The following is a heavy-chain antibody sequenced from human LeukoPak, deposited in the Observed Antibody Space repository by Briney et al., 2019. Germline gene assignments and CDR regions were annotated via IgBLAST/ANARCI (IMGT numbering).Heavy chain of an antibody. D-gene: IGHD2-21*02. CDR3: ASLRGAVTATPKYFQH. J-gene: IGHJ1*01. CDR2: IYYSGST. V-gene: IGHV4-59*01. CDR1: GGSISSYY. Sequence: SETLSLTCTVSGGSISSYYWSWIRQPPGKELEWIGYIYYSGSTIYNPSLRSRVTISIDTSKNQFSLKLSSVTAADTAVYYCASLRGAVTATPKYFQHWGQGTLVTVSS.